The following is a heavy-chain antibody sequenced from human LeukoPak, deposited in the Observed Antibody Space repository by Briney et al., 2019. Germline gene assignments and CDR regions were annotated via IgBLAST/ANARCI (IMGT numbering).Heavy chain of an antibody. J-gene: IGHJ6*02. V-gene: IGHV3-21*01. CDR2: ISSSSSYI. Sequence: GGSLRLSCAASGFTFSSYSMNWVRQAPGKGLEWVSSISSSSSYIYYADSVKGRFTISRDNAKNSLYLQMNSLRAEDTAVYYCARDVDYDILTGYYRDYYYYGMDVWGQGTTVTVSS. CDR1: GFTFSSYS. CDR3: ARDVDYDILTGYYRDYYYYGMDV. D-gene: IGHD3-9*01.